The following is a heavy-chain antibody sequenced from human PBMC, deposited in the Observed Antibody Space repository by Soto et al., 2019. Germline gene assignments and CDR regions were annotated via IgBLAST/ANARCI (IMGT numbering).Heavy chain of an antibody. CDR3: ARLPTDGYKPYYYYYGMDV. V-gene: IGHV5-10-1*01. Sequence: GESLKISFKGSGYSFTSYWISWVRQMPGKGLEWMGRIDPSDSYTNYSPSFQGHVTISADKSISTAYLQWSSMKASDTAMYYCARLPTDGYKPYYYYYGMDVWGQGTTVTVSS. J-gene: IGHJ6*02. CDR2: IDPSDSYT. CDR1: GYSFTSYW. D-gene: IGHD5-12*01.